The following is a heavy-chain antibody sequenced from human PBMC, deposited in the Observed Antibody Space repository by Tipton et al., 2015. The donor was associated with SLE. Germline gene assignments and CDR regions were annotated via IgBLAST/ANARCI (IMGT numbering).Heavy chain of an antibody. CDR1: GGSFSGYY. J-gene: IGHJ4*02. Sequence: TLSLTCAVYGGSFSGYYWSWIRQPPGKGLEWIGEINHSGRSNYNPSLESRVTISVDTSKNQFSLKMSSVTAADTAIYYCATVHGGLFSFDYWGQGTLVTVSS. CDR3: ATVHGGLFSFDY. D-gene: IGHD2-21*01. V-gene: IGHV4-34*01. CDR2: INHSGRS.